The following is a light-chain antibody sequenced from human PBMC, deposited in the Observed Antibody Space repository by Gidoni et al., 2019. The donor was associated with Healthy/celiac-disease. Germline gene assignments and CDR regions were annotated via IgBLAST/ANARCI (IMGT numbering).Light chain of an antibody. CDR3: QQYYSTPYS. CDR1: QSVLYSSSNKNY. CDR2: WAS. Sequence: DIVMTQSPDSLAVSLGERATINCKSSQSVLYSSSNKNYLAWYQQKPGQPPKLLIYWASTRESGVPDRFGGSGSGTDFTLTISSLQAEDVAVYYCQQYYSTPYSFXXXTKLQIK. V-gene: IGKV4-1*01. J-gene: IGKJ2*03.